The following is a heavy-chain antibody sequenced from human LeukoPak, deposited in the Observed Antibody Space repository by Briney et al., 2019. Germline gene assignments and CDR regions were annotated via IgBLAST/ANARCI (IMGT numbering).Heavy chain of an antibody. Sequence: GGSLRLSCAASGFTFSSYGMSWVRQAPGKGLECVSSISDDGRNTYHADSVKGRFTISKDNSKNTMYLQMNNLRAEDTAIYYCAKRVPYTSSSVYFDYWGQGTLVTVSS. CDR2: ISDDGRNT. CDR3: AKRVPYTSSSVYFDY. CDR1: GFTFSSYG. D-gene: IGHD6-6*01. J-gene: IGHJ4*02. V-gene: IGHV3-23*01.